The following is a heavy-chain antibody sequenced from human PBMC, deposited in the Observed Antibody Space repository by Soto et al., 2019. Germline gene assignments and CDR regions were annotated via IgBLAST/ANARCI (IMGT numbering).Heavy chain of an antibody. CDR1: GFSFSDYY. Sequence: GEPMRLSCAASGFSFSDYYMTWIRQAPGQGLEWVSYISSRSGTIFYADSVKGRFTLSRDNSKNSMYLQMNSLRAEDTAVYYCAREVDRALVGSPHYFDYWGQGTLVTVSS. CDR3: AREVDRALVGSPHYFDY. J-gene: IGHJ4*01. CDR2: ISSRSGTI. V-gene: IGHV3-11*01. D-gene: IGHD5-18*01.